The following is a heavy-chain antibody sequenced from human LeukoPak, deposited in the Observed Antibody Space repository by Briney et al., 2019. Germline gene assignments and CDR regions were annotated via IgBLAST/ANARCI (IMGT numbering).Heavy chain of an antibody. CDR3: ARVVIRRHYESSGYYYDDP. CDR2: INPNSGGA. D-gene: IGHD3-22*01. Sequence: GASVKVSCKASGYSFTGYYIHWVRQAPGQGLEWMGRINPNSGGANYAQKFQGRVTMTRDTSISTAYMELSRLTSDDTALYYCARVVIRRHYESSGYYYDDPWGQGTLVTVSS. J-gene: IGHJ5*02. CDR1: GYSFTGYY. V-gene: IGHV1-2*06.